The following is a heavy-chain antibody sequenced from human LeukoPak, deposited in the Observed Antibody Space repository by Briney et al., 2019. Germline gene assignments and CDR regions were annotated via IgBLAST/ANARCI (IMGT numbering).Heavy chain of an antibody. J-gene: IGHJ4*02. V-gene: IGHV3-23*01. D-gene: IGHD2-15*01. CDR3: AKAPVTTCSGAYCYPFDY. CDR2: ISVSGNT. Sequence: GGSLRLSCAASGFTFSTYAMIWVRQGPGKGLEWVSAISVSGNTYHADSVKGRFTISRDSYKNTLYLQMNSLRAEDAAVYYCAKAPVTTCSGAYCYPFDYWGQGTLVTVSS. CDR1: GFTFSTYA.